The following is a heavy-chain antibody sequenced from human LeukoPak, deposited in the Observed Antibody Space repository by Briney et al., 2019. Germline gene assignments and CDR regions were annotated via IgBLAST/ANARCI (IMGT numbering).Heavy chain of an antibody. Sequence: SETLSLTCTVSGGSISGYYWSWIRQPAGKGLEWIGRIYTSGSTTYNPSLKSRVTMSVDTSRNQFSLKLSSVTAADTAVYYCARQKYSSGWSDDTHYFDYWGQGTLVTVSS. CDR2: IYTSGST. CDR3: ARQKYSSGWSDDTHYFDY. J-gene: IGHJ4*02. D-gene: IGHD6-19*01. CDR1: GGSISGYY. V-gene: IGHV4-4*07.